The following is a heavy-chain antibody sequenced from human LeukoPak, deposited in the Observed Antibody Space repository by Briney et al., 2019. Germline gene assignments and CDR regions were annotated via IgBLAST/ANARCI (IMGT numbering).Heavy chain of an antibody. CDR2: ISSSSSYI. CDR3: ARDPGAGYFDY. V-gene: IGHV3-21*01. CDR1: GFTFSSYS. D-gene: IGHD6-19*01. Sequence: GGSLRLTCAASGFTFSSYSMNWVRQAPGKGLEWVSSISSSSSYIYYADSVKGRFTISRDNAKNSLYLQMNSLRAEDTAVYYCARDPGAGYFDYWGQGTLVTVSS. J-gene: IGHJ4*02.